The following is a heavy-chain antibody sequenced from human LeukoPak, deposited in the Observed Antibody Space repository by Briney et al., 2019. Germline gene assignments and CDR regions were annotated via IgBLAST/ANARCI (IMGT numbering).Heavy chain of an antibody. CDR3: AKARGTVVPPFDY. V-gene: IGHV3-23*01. Sequence: GGSLRLSCAASGFTFSSYAMSWSRQAPGKGLEWVSSISGSGGSTYYADSVKGRFTVSRDNSKNTLYLQMNSLRAEDTAVYYCAKARGTVVPPFDYWGQGTLATVSS. CDR1: GFTFSSYA. D-gene: IGHD3-22*01. J-gene: IGHJ4*02. CDR2: ISGSGGST.